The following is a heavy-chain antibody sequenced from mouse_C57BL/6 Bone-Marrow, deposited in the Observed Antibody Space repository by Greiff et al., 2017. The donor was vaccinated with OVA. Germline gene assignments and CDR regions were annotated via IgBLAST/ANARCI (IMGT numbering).Heavy chain of an antibody. CDR1: GFTFSDYY. V-gene: IGHV5-12*01. CDR3: AGSLYYGSSQFAY. CDR2: ISNGGGST. J-gene: IGHJ3*01. D-gene: IGHD1-1*01. Sequence: EVMLVESGGGLVQPGGSLKLSCAASGFTFSDYYMYWVRQTPEKRLEWVAYISNGGGSTYYPDTVKGRLTISRDNAKNTLYLQMSRLKSEDTAMYYCAGSLYYGSSQFAYWGQGTLVTVSA.